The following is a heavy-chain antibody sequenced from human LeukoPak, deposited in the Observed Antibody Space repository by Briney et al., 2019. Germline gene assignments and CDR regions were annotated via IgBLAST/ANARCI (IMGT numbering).Heavy chain of an antibody. J-gene: IGHJ4*02. CDR2: IWSDGSNK. CDR1: GFTFSHYG. Sequence: PGGSLRLSCAASGFTFSHYGMHWVRQAPGKGLEWVADIWSDGSNKFYADSVRGRFTISRDDVRKTVYLQMDSLTAEDTAVYYCARDAQRGFDYSNSLQYWGQGTLVTVSS. V-gene: IGHV3-33*01. D-gene: IGHD4-11*01. CDR3: ARDAQRGFDYSNSLQY.